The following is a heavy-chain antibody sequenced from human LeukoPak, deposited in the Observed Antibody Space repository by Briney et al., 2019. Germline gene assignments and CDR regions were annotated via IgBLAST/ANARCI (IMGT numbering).Heavy chain of an antibody. CDR2: IGPTGSDR. J-gene: IGHJ4*02. Sequence: GGSLRLSCTASGHTFSTSGFNWVRQAPGKGLEWVASIGPTGSDRYHADSIKGRFTISRDNANNFLYLQMNSLRAEDTAVYYCATETNGRHYDYWGQGTLLTVSS. CDR1: GHTFSTSG. CDR3: ATETNGRHYDY. D-gene: IGHD1-14*01. V-gene: IGHV3-21*06.